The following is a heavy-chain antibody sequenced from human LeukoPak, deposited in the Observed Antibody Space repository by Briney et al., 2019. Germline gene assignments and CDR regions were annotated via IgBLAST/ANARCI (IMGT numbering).Heavy chain of an antibody. CDR1: GYSFTSYW. J-gene: IGHJ4*02. CDR2: IYPGDSDT. D-gene: IGHD3-16*01. V-gene: IGHV5-51*01. Sequence: GESLKISCKASGYSFTSYWIGWGRQLPGRRLEGMGIIYPGDSDTRYSASFQGQVTISADKSISTAYLQWSSLEASDTAMYYCARRGFGIDYWGQGNLVTVSS. CDR3: ARRGFGIDY.